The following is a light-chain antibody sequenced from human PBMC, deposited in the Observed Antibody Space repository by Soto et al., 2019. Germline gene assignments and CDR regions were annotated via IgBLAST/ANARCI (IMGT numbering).Light chain of an antibody. Sequence: QSALTQPASVSGSPGQSITISCTGTSSDDGGYNYVSWYQQHPGKAPKLMIYEVTNRPSGVSNRFSGSKSGNTASLTISGLQAEDEADYYCSSYTSSTTPGVFGTGTQLTVL. J-gene: IGLJ1*01. CDR1: SSDDGGYNY. V-gene: IGLV2-14*01. CDR2: EVT. CDR3: SSYTSSTTPGV.